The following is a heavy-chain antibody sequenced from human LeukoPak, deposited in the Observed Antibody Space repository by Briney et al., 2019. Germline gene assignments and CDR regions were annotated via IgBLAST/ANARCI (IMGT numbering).Heavy chain of an antibody. V-gene: IGHV3-13*01. D-gene: IGHD2-15*01. CDR2: IGTTGDT. CDR3: TRDIAGSGTAMDV. Sequence: MHWVRXVSXXGLEWVATIGTTGDTYYAGSVKGRFTISREDGKNSLFLQMNSLRAGDTAAYYCTRDIAGSGTAMDVWGKGTTVTVSS. J-gene: IGHJ6*03.